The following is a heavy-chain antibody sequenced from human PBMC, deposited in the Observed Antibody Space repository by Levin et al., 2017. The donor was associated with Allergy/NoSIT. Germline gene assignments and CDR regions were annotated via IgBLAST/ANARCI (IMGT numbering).Heavy chain of an antibody. CDR2: IYYTGST. CDR1: GGSISSSSYY. D-gene: IGHD4-17*01. CDR3: ARHFGYGAYWYFDL. Sequence: SETLSLTCTVSGGSISSSSYYWGWVRQPPGKGLEWIGSIYYTGSTYYNPSLQSRVTISIDTSKNQFSLKLNSGTAADTTVYYCARHFGYGAYWYFDLWGRGSLVTVSS. J-gene: IGHJ2*01. V-gene: IGHV4-39*01.